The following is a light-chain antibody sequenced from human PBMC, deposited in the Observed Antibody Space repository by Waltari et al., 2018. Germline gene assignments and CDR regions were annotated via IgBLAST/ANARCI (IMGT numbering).Light chain of an antibody. J-gene: IGKJ2*01. CDR1: QSVGSS. V-gene: IGKV3-15*01. CDR2: AAS. CDR3: QQYIDWPRT. Sequence: EIVMTQSPATLSVSPGEGVTLSCRASQSVGSSLALYQPRPGQAPRLLIYAASTRATGSPGRFSGSGSGAEFTLTITSLQPEDCAVYYCQQYIDWPRTFGLGTKLEIK.